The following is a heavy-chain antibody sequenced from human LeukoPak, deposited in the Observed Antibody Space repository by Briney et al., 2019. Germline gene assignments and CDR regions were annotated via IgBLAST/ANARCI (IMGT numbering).Heavy chain of an antibody. CDR2: ISYDGSNK. CDR1: GFTFSSYG. J-gene: IGHJ4*02. CDR3: AKDDSSSWYSGFGY. Sequence: GRSLRLSCAASGFTFSSYGVHWVRQAPGKGLEWVAVISYDGSNKYYADSVKGRFTISRDNSKNTLYLQMNSLRAEDTAVYYCAKDDSSSWYSGFGYRGQGTLVTVSS. V-gene: IGHV3-30*18. D-gene: IGHD6-13*01.